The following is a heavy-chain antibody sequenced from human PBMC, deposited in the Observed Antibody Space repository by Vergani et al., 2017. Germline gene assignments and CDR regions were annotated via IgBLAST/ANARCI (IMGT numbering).Heavy chain of an antibody. D-gene: IGHD2-2*01. J-gene: IGHJ3*02. CDR2: ISWNSGAV. V-gene: IGHV3-9*01. Sequence: EVDLVESGGGLAQPGGSLRLSCEASGITFWKFGMHWVRQGPGKGLEWVSGISWNSGAVDYADSVRGRFTISRDNAKNSLYLQMNSLRAEDTAVYYCARGCSSTSCYQGAFDIWGQGTMVTVSS. CDR3: ARGCSSTSCYQGAFDI. CDR1: GITFWKFG.